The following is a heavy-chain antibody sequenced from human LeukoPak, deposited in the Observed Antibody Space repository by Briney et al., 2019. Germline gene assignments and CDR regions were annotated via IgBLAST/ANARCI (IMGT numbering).Heavy chain of an antibody. V-gene: IGHV4-59*01. CDR2: IYYSGST. J-gene: IGHJ6*03. Sequence: SETLSLTCTVSGGSISTYYWNWIRQPPGKGLERIGCIYYSGSTNYNPSLKSRVTISVDTSKNQFSLKLSSVTAADTAVYYCARVRSGYDYYYYYMDVWGKGTTVTVSS. D-gene: IGHD3-3*01. CDR1: GGSISTYY. CDR3: ARVRSGYDYYYYYMDV.